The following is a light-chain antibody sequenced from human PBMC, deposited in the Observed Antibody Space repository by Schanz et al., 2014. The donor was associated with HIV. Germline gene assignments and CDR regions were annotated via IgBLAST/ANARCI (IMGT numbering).Light chain of an antibody. V-gene: IGLV2-8*01. CDR3: SSLSSTTPYVI. CDR2: EVN. J-gene: IGLJ2*01. Sequence: QSALTQPPSASGSPGQSVTISCTGTSSDVGAYNYVSWYQQHPGKAPKRMIYEVNKRPSGVPDRFSGSKSGNTASLTVSGLQTEDEADYYCSSLSSTTPYVIFGGGTKLTVL. CDR1: SSDVGAYNY.